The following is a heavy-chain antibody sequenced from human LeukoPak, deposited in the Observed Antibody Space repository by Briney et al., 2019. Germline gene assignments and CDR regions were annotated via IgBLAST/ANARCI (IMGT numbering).Heavy chain of an antibody. D-gene: IGHD2-2*01. V-gene: IGHV1-2*02. CDR1: GDTFTNYY. CDR3: AMELLVPIPLKAFDY. J-gene: IGHJ4*02. CDR2: INAKSGAT. Sequence: GASVKLSCKASGDTFTNYYIHWVRQAPGQGLEWVGGINAKSGATHYAQRLQGRVTTTRDTAISTGYMELSGIRSDDSAVYYCAMELLVPIPLKAFDYWGQGTLVTVSS.